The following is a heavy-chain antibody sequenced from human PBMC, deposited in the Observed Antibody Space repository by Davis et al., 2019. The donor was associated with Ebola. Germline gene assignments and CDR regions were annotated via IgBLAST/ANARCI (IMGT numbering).Heavy chain of an antibody. V-gene: IGHV3-21*01. Sequence: PGGSLRLSCAASGFTFSSYSMNWVRQAPGKGLEWVSSISSSSSYIYYADSVKGRFTISRDNAKNSLYLQMNSLRAEDTAVYYCARDRSSSRTDAFDIWGQGTMVTVSS. CDR3: ARDRSSSRTDAFDI. CDR2: ISSSSSYI. J-gene: IGHJ3*02. D-gene: IGHD6-6*01. CDR1: GFTFSSYS.